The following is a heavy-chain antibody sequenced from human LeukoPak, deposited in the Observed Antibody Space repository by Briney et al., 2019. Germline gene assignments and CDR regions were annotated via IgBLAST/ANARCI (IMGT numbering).Heavy chain of an antibody. CDR3: ARDKKHSYGRYFAH. D-gene: IGHD3-16*01. J-gene: IGHJ4*02. CDR1: GDSISTYH. CDR2: MQSIGNN. Sequence: SETVSLTCTVSGDSISTYHWNWIRKPPGKGLEWIGYMQSIGNNKYNPSLRSRVTMFIDTSKSQVALILSSVTAADTAVYYCARDKKHSYGRYFAHWGQGALVTVSS. V-gene: IGHV4-59*01.